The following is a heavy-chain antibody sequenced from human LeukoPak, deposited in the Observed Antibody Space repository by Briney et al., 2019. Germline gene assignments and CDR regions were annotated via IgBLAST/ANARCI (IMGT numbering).Heavy chain of an antibody. CDR1: GGTFSSYA. CDR2: IIPIFGTA. Sequence: SVKVSCKASGGTFSSYAISWVRQAPGQGLEWMGGIIPIFGTANYAQKFQGRVTITADESTSTAYMELSSLRSEDTAVYYCAREISIAAAGRGWFDPWGQGTLVTVSS. J-gene: IGHJ5*02. V-gene: IGHV1-69*13. CDR3: AREISIAAAGRGWFDP. D-gene: IGHD6-13*01.